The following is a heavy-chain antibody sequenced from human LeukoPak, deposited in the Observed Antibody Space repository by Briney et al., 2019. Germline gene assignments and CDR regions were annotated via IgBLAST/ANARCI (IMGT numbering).Heavy chain of an antibody. J-gene: IGHJ4*02. CDR3: ARGIVVVPAAPDY. Sequence: PGGSLRLSCAASGFTFSSYSMNWVRQAPGKGLEWVSSISSSSGYIYYADSVKGRFTISRDNAKNSLYLQMNSLRAEDTAVYYCARGIVVVPAAPDYWGQGTLVTVSS. D-gene: IGHD2-2*01. CDR1: GFTFSSYS. CDR2: ISSSSGYI. V-gene: IGHV3-21*01.